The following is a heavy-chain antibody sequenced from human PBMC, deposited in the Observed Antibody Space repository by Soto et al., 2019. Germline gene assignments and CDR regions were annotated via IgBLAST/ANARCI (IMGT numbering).Heavy chain of an antibody. Sequence: ASVKVSCKASGYTFPNYGITWVRQAPGQGLEWMGWISAYKANIKYAQKFQGRVTLTTDTSTSTAYMELRSLRSDDTAIYYCARDLDGSGAYYTDFWGQGTLVTVSS. CDR1: GYTFPNYG. CDR2: ISAYKANI. D-gene: IGHD3-10*01. V-gene: IGHV1-18*01. J-gene: IGHJ4*02. CDR3: ARDLDGSGAYYTDF.